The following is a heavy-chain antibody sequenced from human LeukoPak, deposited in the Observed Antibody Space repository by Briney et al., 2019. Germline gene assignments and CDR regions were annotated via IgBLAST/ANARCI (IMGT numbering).Heavy chain of an antibody. CDR3: ARSSSTTVTWYFDL. CDR2: ISSSNNI. V-gene: IGHV3-21*01. J-gene: IGHJ2*01. D-gene: IGHD4-17*01. CDR1: GFTFSSNS. Sequence: GGSLRFSCAASGFTFSSNSMNWVGQAPGKGLEWFSSISSSNNIYNADSVKGQFTISRDNAKSSLYLQMNSLRAEDTAVYYCARSSSTTVTWYFDLWGRGTLVTVSS.